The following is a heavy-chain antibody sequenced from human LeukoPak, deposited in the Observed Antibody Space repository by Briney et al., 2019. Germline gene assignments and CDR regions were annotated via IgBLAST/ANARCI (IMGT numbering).Heavy chain of an antibody. CDR3: ARDHLPVRLWSENRAFDY. D-gene: IGHD5-18*01. CDR1: GFTFSSYS. V-gene: IGHV3-48*01. J-gene: IGHJ4*02. CDR2: ISSSSSTI. Sequence: GGSLRLSCAASGFTFSSYSMNWVRQAPGKGLEWVSYISSSSSTIYYTDPVKGRFTISRDNAKNSLYLQMNSLRAEDTAVYYCARDHLPVRLWSENRAFDYWGQGTLVTVSS.